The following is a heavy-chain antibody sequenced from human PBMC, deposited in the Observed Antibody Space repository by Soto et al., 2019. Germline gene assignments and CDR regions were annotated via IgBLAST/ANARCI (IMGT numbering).Heavy chain of an antibody. CDR2: INPSGGST. V-gene: IGHV1-46*01. D-gene: IGHD1-26*01. J-gene: IGHJ4*02. Sequence: ASVKVSCKASGYTFTSSYMHWVRQAPGQRLEWMGIINPSGGSTSYAQKFQGRVTMTRDTSTSTVYMELSSLRSEDTAVYYCARDSSLVGATPMYYFDYCGQGTLVAVSS. CDR1: GYTFTSSY. CDR3: ARDSSLVGATPMYYFDY.